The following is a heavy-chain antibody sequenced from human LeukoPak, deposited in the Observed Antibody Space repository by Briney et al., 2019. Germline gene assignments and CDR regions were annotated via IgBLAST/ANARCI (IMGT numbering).Heavy chain of an antibody. V-gene: IGHV3-7*01. J-gene: IGHJ4*02. CDR1: GLTVRSNY. Sequence: PGGSLRLSCAASGLTVRSNYMGWVRQAPGKGLEWVANINQDGSEKYYVDSVKGRFTMSRDNAKNLLYLQMNSLRAEDRAVYYRARGRSSVDYWGQGTLVTVSS. CDR3: ARGRSSVDY. D-gene: IGHD6-19*01. CDR2: INQDGSEK.